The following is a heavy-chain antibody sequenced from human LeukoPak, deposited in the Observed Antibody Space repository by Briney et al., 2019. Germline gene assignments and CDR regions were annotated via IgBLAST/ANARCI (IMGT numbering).Heavy chain of an antibody. CDR2: IRYDGINK. V-gene: IGHV3-30*02. Sequence: PGGSLRLSCAASGFTFSSYGMHWVRQAPGKGLEWVAFIRYDGINKYYADSVKGRFTISRDNSKNTLYLQMNSLRAEDTAVYYCAKGGSSSFLDYWGQGTLVTVSS. CDR1: GFTFSSYG. D-gene: IGHD6-13*01. CDR3: AKGGSSSFLDY. J-gene: IGHJ4*02.